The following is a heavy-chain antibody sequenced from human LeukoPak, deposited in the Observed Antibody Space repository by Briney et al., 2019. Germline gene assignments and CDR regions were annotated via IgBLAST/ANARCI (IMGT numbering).Heavy chain of an antibody. Sequence: PGGSLRLSCAASGFTFSRYAMSWVRQAPGKGLEWVSAIIASGDSTYFADSVKGRFTISRDNFKSTLYLQMNSLRAEDTAVYYCAKYSSRSGMDVWGQGTTVTVSS. D-gene: IGHD6-13*01. J-gene: IGHJ6*02. CDR1: GFTFSRYA. V-gene: IGHV3-23*01. CDR3: AKYSSRSGMDV. CDR2: IIASGDST.